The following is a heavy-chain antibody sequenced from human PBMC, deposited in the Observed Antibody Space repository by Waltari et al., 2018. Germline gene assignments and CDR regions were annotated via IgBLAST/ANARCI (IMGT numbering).Heavy chain of an antibody. J-gene: IGHJ5*02. CDR3: ARGWSGYHANWFDP. V-gene: IGHV3-49*04. CDR1: GFTFGDYA. D-gene: IGHD3-3*01. CDR2: IRSKAYGGTT. Sequence: EVQLVESGGGLVQPGRSLRLSCTASGFTFGDYAMNWVRQAPGRGLEGVGLIRSKAYGGTTEYAASVRGRFTISRDDSKNIAYLQMNSLKTEDTAVYYCARGWSGYHANWFDPWGQGTLVTVSS.